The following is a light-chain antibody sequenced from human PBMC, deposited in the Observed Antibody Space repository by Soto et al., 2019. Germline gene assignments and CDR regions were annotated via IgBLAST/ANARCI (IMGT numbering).Light chain of an antibody. CDR2: LGS. Sequence: DIVMTQSPLSLPVTPGEPASISCRSSQSLLHSNGYNYLDWYLQKPGQSPQLLIYLGSSRASGDADRLSGSGSGTDFTLKISRVEAEDVGVYYCMEALQSPLTFGGGTKVEIK. J-gene: IGKJ4*01. V-gene: IGKV2-28*01. CDR3: MEALQSPLT. CDR1: QSLLHSNGYNY.